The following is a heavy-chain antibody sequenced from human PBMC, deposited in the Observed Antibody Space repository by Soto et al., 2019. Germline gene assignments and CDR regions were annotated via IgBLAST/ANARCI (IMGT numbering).Heavy chain of an antibody. CDR3: AKDRGVRLRSPYFDY. V-gene: IGHV3-23*01. CDR2: ISGSGGST. CDR1: GFTFSSYA. J-gene: IGHJ4*02. Sequence: GGSLRLSCAASGFTFSSYAMSWVRQAPGKGLEWVSAISGSGGSTYYADSVKGRFTISRDNSKNMLYLQMNSLRAEDTAVYYCAKDRGVRLRSPYFDYWGQGTLVTVSS. D-gene: IGHD5-12*01.